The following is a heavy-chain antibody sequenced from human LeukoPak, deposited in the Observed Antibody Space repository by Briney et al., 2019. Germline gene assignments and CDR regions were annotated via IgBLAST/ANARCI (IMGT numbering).Heavy chain of an antibody. V-gene: IGHV3-23*01. Sequence: GGSLRLSCAASGFTFGNYAMSWVRQAPGKGPEWVSTFSRSGSDTYYADSVKGRFTISRDNSESTLYLRMDSLGADDTAVYYCAKVREAWDYWGQGTQVTVSS. CDR3: AKVREAWDY. CDR1: GFTFGNYA. J-gene: IGHJ4*02. CDR2: FSRSGSDT. D-gene: IGHD5-24*01.